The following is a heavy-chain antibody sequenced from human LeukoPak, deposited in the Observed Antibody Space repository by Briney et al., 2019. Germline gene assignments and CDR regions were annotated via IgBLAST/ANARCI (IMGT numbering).Heavy chain of an antibody. D-gene: IGHD5-18*01. CDR1: GFTFSSYR. CDR3: ARRATTERGHSYGLDF. Sequence: GGSLRLSCEVSGFTFSSYRMNWVRQAPGKGLEWVSSIGSSGSYIYYADSLTGRFTISRDNAKNSLYLQMNSLRAEDTAMYYCARRATTERGHSYGLDFWGQGTLVTVSS. V-gene: IGHV3-21*01. CDR2: IGSSGSYI. J-gene: IGHJ4*02.